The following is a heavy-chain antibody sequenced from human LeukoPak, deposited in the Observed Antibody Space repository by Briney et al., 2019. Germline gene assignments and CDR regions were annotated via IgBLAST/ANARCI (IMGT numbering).Heavy chain of an antibody. J-gene: IGHJ4*02. CDR3: ARDKNGYYYDSSGYYSFDY. Sequence: GASVKVSCKASGGTFSSYAISWVRQAPGQGLEWMGRIIPIFGTANYARKSQGRVTITADKPTSTAYMELSSLRSEDTAVYYCARDKNGYYYDSSGYYSFDYWGQGTLVTVSS. V-gene: IGHV1-69*06. CDR1: GGTFSSYA. D-gene: IGHD3-22*01. CDR2: IIPIFGTA.